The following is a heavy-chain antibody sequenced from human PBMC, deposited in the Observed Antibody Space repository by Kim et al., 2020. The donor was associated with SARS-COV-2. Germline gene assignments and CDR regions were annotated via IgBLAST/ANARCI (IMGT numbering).Heavy chain of an antibody. Sequence: GGSLRLSCAASGFTFSSYDMHWVRQATGKGLEWVSAIGTAGDTYYPGSVKGRFTISRENAKNSLYLQMNSLRAGDTAVYYCAREYTIFGVVNYGMDVWGQGTTVTVSS. CDR3: AREYTIFGVVNYGMDV. CDR2: IGTAGDT. CDR1: GFTFSSYD. J-gene: IGHJ6*02. D-gene: IGHD3-3*01. V-gene: IGHV3-13*04.